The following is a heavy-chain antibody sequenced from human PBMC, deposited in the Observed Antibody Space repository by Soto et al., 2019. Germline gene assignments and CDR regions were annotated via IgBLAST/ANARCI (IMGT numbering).Heavy chain of an antibody. Sequence: GGSLRLSCAASGFTFSSYGMHWVRQAPGKGLEWVAVISYDGSNKYYADSVKGRFTISRDNSKNTLYLQMNSLRAEDTAVYYCAKDLSWASGYDSDFDYWGQGTLVTVSS. CDR2: ISYDGSNK. V-gene: IGHV3-30*18. J-gene: IGHJ4*02. D-gene: IGHD5-12*01. CDR1: GFTFSSYG. CDR3: AKDLSWASGYDSDFDY.